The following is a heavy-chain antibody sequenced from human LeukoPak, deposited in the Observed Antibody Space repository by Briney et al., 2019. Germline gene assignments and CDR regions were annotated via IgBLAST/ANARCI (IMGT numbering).Heavy chain of an antibody. CDR3: AKGPNFGSWRAVDY. D-gene: IGHD3-10*01. CDR1: DSSFRRHD. CDR2: IAADGAS. Sequence: GGSLRLSCAASDSSFRRHDMSWVRQTLEKGLEWVSSIAADGASFCADSVRGRFTISRDKSQNILYLQMDSLRADDTAMYYCAKGPNFGSWRAVDYWGQGRLVTVSS. V-gene: IGHV3-23*01. J-gene: IGHJ4*02.